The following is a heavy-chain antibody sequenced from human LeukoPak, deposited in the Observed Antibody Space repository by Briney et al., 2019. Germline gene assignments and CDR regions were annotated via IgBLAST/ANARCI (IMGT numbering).Heavy chain of an antibody. D-gene: IGHD3-16*02. Sequence: GGSLRLSCAASGFTFSSYGMHWVRQAPGKGLEWVAVISYDGSNKYYADSVKGRFTISRDNSKNTLYLQMNSLRAEDTAVYYCAKEAPLGLRLGELSLDYWGQGTLVTVSS. CDR2: ISYDGSNK. CDR1: GFTFSSYG. V-gene: IGHV3-30*18. CDR3: AKEAPLGLRLGELSLDY. J-gene: IGHJ4*02.